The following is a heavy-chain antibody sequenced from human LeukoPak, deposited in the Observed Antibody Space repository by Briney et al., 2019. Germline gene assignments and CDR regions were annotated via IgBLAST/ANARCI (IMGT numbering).Heavy chain of an antibody. V-gene: IGHV3-30*19. Sequence: GRSLRLSCAASGFTFRNHGMHWVRQAPGTGLEWVAVISYDGSNKYYADSVKGRFTISRDNSKNTLYLQMNSLRAEDTAVYYCARAYSTAAAGTGQFDYWGQGTLVTVSS. D-gene: IGHD6-13*01. CDR3: ARAYSTAAAGTGQFDY. J-gene: IGHJ4*02. CDR1: GFTFRNHG. CDR2: ISYDGSNK.